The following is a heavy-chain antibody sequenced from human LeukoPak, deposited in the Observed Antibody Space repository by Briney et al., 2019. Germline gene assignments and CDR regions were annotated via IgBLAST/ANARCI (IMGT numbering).Heavy chain of an antibody. CDR2: IRYDGSNK. CDR1: GFTFSSYA. V-gene: IGHV3-30*02. Sequence: GGSLRLSCAASGFTFSSYAMSRVRQAPGKGLEWVAFIRYDGSNKYYADSVKGRFTISRDNSKNTLYLQMNSLRAEDTAVYYCAKGEIAAAGYYDAFDIWGQGTMVTVSS. J-gene: IGHJ3*02. D-gene: IGHD6-13*01. CDR3: AKGEIAAAGYYDAFDI.